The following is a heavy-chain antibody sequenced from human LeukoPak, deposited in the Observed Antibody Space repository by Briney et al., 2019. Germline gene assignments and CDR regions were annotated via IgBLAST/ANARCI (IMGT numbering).Heavy chain of an antibody. V-gene: IGHV3-66*01. CDR2: IYSGGST. D-gene: IGHD3-16*01. Sequence: PGGSLRLSCDASGFTVSSNYMGWVRQAPGKGLEWVSVIYSGGSTYYADSVKGRFTISRDNSKNTLYLQMNSLRAEDTAVYYCAGANRYAWLDYWGQGTLVTVSS. J-gene: IGHJ4*02. CDR3: AGANRYAWLDY. CDR1: GFTVSSNY.